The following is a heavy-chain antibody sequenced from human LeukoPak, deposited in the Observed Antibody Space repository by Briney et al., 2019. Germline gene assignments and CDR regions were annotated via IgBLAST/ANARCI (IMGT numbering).Heavy chain of an antibody. J-gene: IGHJ5*02. D-gene: IGHD5-24*01. CDR3: ARDRWRDGYNLKGFDP. V-gene: IGHV4-4*07. CDR2: IYTSGST. CDR1: GGSISSYY. Sequence: SETLSLTCTVSGGSISSYYWSWIRQPAGKGLEWIGRIYTSGSTNYNPSLKSRVTMSVDTSKNQFSLKLSSVTAADTAVYYCARDRWRDGYNLKGFDPWGQGALVTVSS.